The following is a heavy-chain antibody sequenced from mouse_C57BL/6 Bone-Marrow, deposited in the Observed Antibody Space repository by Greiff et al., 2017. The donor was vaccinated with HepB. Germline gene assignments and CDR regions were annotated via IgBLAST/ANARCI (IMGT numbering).Heavy chain of an antibody. CDR3: ARATVGYFDV. D-gene: IGHD1-1*01. CDR2: IWSGGST. V-gene: IGHV2-2*01. J-gene: IGHJ1*03. Sequence: VQLQQSGPGLVQPSQSLSITCPVSGFSLTSYGVHWVRQSPGKGLEWLGVIWSGGSTDYNAAFISRLSISKDNSKSQVFLKMNSLQADDTAIYYCARATVGYFDVWGTGTTVTVSS. CDR1: GFSLTSYG.